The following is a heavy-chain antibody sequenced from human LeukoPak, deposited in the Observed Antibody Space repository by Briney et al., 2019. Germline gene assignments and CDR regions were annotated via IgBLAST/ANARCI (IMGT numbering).Heavy chain of an antibody. J-gene: IGHJ4*02. CDR1: GFTFSSYS. CDR2: ISSSSSYI. D-gene: IGHD5-18*01. V-gene: IGHV3-21*01. CDR3: ARLPVDTAMVLH. Sequence: GRSLRLSCAASGFTFSSYSMNWVRQAPGKGLEWVSSISSSSSYIYYADSVKGRFTISRDNAKNSLYLQMNSLRAVDTAVYYCARLPVDTAMVLHWGQGTLVTVSS.